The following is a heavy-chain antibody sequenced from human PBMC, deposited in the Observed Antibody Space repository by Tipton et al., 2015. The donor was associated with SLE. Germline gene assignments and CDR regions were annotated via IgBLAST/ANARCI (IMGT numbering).Heavy chain of an antibody. Sequence: TLSLTCGVYGGSSSGHTWTWIRQSPGQGLEWIGDVNQSGGTNYNPSLKSRVTISVDASNSQLSLKLFSVTAADTAVYYCARASRGRVSTPDNLLRPGARFDYWGQGTLVTVSS. CDR2: VNQSGGT. D-gene: IGHD3-10*01. CDR1: GGSSSGHT. V-gene: IGHV4-34*01. CDR3: ARASRGRVSTPDNLLRPGARFDY. J-gene: IGHJ4*02.